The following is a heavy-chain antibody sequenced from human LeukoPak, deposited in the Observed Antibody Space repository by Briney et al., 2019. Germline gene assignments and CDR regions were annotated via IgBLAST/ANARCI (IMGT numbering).Heavy chain of an antibody. D-gene: IGHD3-10*01. CDR2: ISWNSGSI. V-gene: IGHV3-9*01. CDR1: GFIFDDYA. Sequence: PGGSLRLSCAASGFIFDDYAMHWVRQAPGKGLEWVSGISWNSGSIGYADSVKGRFTISRDNAKNSLYLQMNSLRAEDTALYYCAKDKDTMVRGVTYYFDYWGQGTLVTVSS. J-gene: IGHJ4*02. CDR3: AKDKDTMVRGVTYYFDY.